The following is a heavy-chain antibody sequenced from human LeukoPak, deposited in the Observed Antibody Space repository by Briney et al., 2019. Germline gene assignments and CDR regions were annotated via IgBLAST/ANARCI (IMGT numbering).Heavy chain of an antibody. D-gene: IGHD2-21*02. V-gene: IGHV3-30*18. CDR2: ISDDGSKK. Sequence: PGGSLRLSCVASGFTFSSYGMHWVRQAPGKGLEWVAVISDDGSKKKYADSVKGRFTISRDNSMNTLYLQMNSLRAEPDTAIYYCAKGSQELPYCGGACYSEAARFDSWGQGTLVTVSS. J-gene: IGHJ4*02. CDR3: AKGSQELPYCGGACYSEAARFDS. CDR1: GFTFSSYG.